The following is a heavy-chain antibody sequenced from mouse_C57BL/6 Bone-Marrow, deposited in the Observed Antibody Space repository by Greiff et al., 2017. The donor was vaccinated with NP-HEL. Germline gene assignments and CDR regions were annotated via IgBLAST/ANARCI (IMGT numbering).Heavy chain of an antibody. D-gene: IGHD2-13*01. V-gene: IGHV1-82*01. Sequence: VQLQQSGPELVKPGASVKISCKASGYAFSSSWMNWVKQRPGKGLEWIGRIYSGDGDTNYNGKFKGKATLTADKSSSTAYMQLSSLTSEDSAVYFCARGLTGPWFAYWGQGTLVTVSA. CDR1: GYAFSSSW. CDR2: IYSGDGDT. CDR3: ARGLTGPWFAY. J-gene: IGHJ3*01.